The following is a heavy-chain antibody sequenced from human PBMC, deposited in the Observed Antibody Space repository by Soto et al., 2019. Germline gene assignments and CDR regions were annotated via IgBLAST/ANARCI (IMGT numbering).Heavy chain of an antibody. V-gene: IGHV1-2*04. Sequence: ASVKVSCKASGYTFTGYYMHWVRQAPGQGLEWMGWINPNSGGTNYAQKFQGWVTMTRDTSISTAYMELSRLRSDDTAVYYCARGSSSGSYFGFGYWGQGTLVTVSS. CDR1: GYTFTGYY. CDR2: INPNSGGT. CDR3: ARGSSSGSYFGFGY. D-gene: IGHD3-10*01. J-gene: IGHJ4*02.